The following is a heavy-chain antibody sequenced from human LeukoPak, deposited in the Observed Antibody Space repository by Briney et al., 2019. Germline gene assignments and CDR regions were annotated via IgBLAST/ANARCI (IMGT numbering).Heavy chain of an antibody. CDR3: TXDRGAXNLYDY. CDR2: IRSKAYGETA. D-gene: IGHD1-1*01. V-gene: IGHV3-49*03. CDR1: GFTFGDYA. J-gene: IGHJ4*02. Sequence: GSLRLSCTASGFTFGDYAMSWIRQAPGKGLEWVGFIRSKAYGETADYAASVKGRFTISRDDSKAIAYLQMNSLKTEDTAVYHCTXDRGAXNLYDYWGQXXXXXVSS.